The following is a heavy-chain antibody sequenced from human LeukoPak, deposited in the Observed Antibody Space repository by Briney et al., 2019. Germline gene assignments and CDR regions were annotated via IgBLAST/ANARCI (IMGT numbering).Heavy chain of an antibody. V-gene: IGHV3-23*01. CDR2: ISGSGSTR. CDR3: AKELSTVQDY. D-gene: IGHD4-17*01. Sequence: GGSLRLSCAASGFIFSSYALSWVRQAPGKGLEWVSTISGSGSTRHSADFVKGRFTISRDNSKNTLYLQMNSLRAEDTAVYYCAKELSTVQDYWGQGTLVTVSS. J-gene: IGHJ4*02. CDR1: GFIFSSYA.